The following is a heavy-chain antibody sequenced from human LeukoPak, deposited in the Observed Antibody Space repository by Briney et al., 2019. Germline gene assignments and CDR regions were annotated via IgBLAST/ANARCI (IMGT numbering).Heavy chain of an antibody. CDR2: IYSGGST. CDR1: GFTVSSNY. D-gene: IGHD6-6*01. V-gene: IGHV3-66*02. J-gene: IGHJ4*02. CDR3: ARESGGSSLAFDY. Sequence: GGSLRLSCAASGFTVSSNYMSWVRQAPGKGLEGVSVIYSGGSTYYPDSVKGRFTISRDNSTNTLYLQMNSLRAEDTAVYYCARESGGSSLAFDYWGQGTLVTVSS.